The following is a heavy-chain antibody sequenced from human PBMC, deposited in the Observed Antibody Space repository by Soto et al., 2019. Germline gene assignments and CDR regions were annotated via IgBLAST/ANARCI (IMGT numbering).Heavy chain of an antibody. CDR2: IYYSGST. CDR3: ARDYYDSSSTFDP. CDR1: GGSISSGGYY. D-gene: IGHD3-22*01. V-gene: IGHV4-31*03. J-gene: IGHJ5*02. Sequence: QVQLQESGPGLVKPSQTLSLTCTVSGGSISSGGYYWSWIRQHPGKGLEWIGYIYYSGSTYYTPSLKSRVTISVDTSKNQFSLKLSSVTAADTAVYYCARDYYDSSSTFDPWGQGTLVTVSS.